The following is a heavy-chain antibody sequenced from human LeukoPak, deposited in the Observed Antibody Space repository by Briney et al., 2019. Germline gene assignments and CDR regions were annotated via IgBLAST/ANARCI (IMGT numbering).Heavy chain of an antibody. V-gene: IGHV4-34*01. J-gene: IGHJ4*02. CDR3: ARDAVILTRVDY. Sequence: SETLSLTCAVYGGSFSGYYWSWIRQPPGKGLEWIGEINHSGSTNYNPSLKSRVTISVDTSKNQFSLKLSSVTAADTAVYYCARDAVILTRVDYWGQGTLVTVSS. D-gene: IGHD3-9*01. CDR1: GGSFSGYY. CDR2: INHSGST.